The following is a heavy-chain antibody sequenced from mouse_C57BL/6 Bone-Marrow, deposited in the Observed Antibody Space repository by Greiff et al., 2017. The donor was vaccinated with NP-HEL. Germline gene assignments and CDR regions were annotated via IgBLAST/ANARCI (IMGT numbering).Heavy chain of an antibody. J-gene: IGHJ1*03. CDR3: ARPTVVPYWYFDV. CDR2: INYDGSST. V-gene: IGHV5-16*01. D-gene: IGHD1-1*01. Sequence: DVKLVESEGGLVQPGSSMKLSCTASGFTFSDYYMAWVRQVPEKGLEWVANINYDGSSTYYLDSLKSRFIISRDNAKNILYLQMSSLKSEDTATYYCARPTVVPYWYFDVWGTGTTVTVSS. CDR1: GFTFSDYY.